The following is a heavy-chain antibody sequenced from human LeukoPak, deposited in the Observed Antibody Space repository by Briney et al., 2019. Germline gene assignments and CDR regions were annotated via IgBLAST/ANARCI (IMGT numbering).Heavy chain of an antibody. CDR1: GGSISSHY. CDR3: GRDALVGYFSYYYMDV. CDR2: ISNSGST. V-gene: IGHV4-59*11. J-gene: IGHJ6*03. Sequence: SETLSLTCTVSGGSISSHYWTWIRQSPVKGLEWIGDISNSGSTSYNPTLKSRVTISIDTSKNQFSLKLSSVTAADTAVYYCGRDALVGYFSYYYMDVWGKGTTVTVSS. D-gene: IGHD2-15*01.